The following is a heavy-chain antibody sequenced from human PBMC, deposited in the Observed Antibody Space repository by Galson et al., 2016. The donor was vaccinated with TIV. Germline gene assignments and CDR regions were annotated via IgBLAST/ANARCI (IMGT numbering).Heavy chain of an antibody. V-gene: IGHV3-11*06. CDR1: GFNLNDHY. D-gene: IGHD3-10*01. Sequence: SLRLSCAASGFNLNDHYMTWLRQAPGKGLEWVSYIGSSTTGYTNYADSVQGRLTISRDDVKNSMYLKMNSLRAEDTAVYYCAREVLRGAGAFDVWGQGTMVTGSA. J-gene: IGHJ3*01. CDR2: IGSSTTGYT. CDR3: AREVLRGAGAFDV.